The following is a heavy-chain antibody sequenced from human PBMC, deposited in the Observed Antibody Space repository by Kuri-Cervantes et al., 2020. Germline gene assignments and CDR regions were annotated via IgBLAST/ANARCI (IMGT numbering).Heavy chain of an antibody. D-gene: IGHD3-10*01. V-gene: IGHV4-30-2*01. CDR3: ARGRGYYGSGIWFDP. J-gene: IGHJ5*02. CDR1: GGSISSGGYS. Sequence: LRLSCAVSGGSISSGGYSWSWIRQPPGKGLEWIGYIYHSGSTYYNPSLKSRVTISVDTSKNQFSLKLSSVTAADTAVYYCARGRGYYGSGIWFDPWGQGTLVTVSS. CDR2: IYHSGST.